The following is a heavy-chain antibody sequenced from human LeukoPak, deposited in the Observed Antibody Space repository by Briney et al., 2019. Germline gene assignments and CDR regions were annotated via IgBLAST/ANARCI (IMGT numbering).Heavy chain of an antibody. Sequence: GRSLRLSCAASGFTFSSYGMHWVRQAPGKGLEWVAVISYDGSNKYYADSVKGRFTISRDNSKNTLYLQMNSLRAEDTAVYYCARLAVDRWGSYRFDYWGQGTLVTVSS. CDR2: ISYDGSNK. CDR1: GFTFSSYG. CDR3: ARLAVDRWGSYRFDY. D-gene: IGHD3-16*02. J-gene: IGHJ4*02. V-gene: IGHV3-30*03.